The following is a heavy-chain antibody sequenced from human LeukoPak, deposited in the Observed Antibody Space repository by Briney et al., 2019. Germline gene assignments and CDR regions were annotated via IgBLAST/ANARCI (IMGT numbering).Heavy chain of an antibody. CDR2: INPNSCGT. CDR3: ASQTGYCSGGSCPEYYFDY. D-gene: IGHD2-15*01. V-gene: IGHV1-2*02. CDR1: GYTFTGYY. J-gene: IGHJ4*02. Sequence: ASVKVSCKASGYTFTGYYMHWVRQAHGQGLEWMGWINPNSCGTNYAQKFQGRVTMTRDTSISTAYMELSRLRSDDTAVYYCASQTGYCSGGSCPEYYFDYWGQGTLVTVSS.